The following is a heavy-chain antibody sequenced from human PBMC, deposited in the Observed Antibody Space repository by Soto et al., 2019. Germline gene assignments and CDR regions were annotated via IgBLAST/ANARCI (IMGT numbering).Heavy chain of an antibody. CDR2: ISIYNGNT. V-gene: IGHV1-18*01. D-gene: IGHD2-2*01. J-gene: IGHJ4*02. CDR3: ARHLHPTTGYCPSTSCYHFDY. Sequence: ASVKVSCKASSYTFSTYAINWVRQAPGQGLEWMGWISIYNGNTNYAQNLQGRVTMTADTSTSTAYMELRSLRSDDTAVYYCARHLHPTTGYCPSTSCYHFDYWGQGTLVTVSS. CDR1: SYTFSTYA.